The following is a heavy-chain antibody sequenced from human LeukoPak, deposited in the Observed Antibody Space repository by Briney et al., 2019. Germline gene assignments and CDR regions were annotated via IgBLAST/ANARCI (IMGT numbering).Heavy chain of an antibody. Sequence: GGSLRLSCAASGFTFSSYGMHWVRQAPGKGLEWVAVISYDGSNKYYADSVKGRFTISRDNSKNTLYLQMNSLRAEDTAVYYCAREGLLLWFGESYRHFDYWGQGTLVTVSS. D-gene: IGHD3-10*01. CDR1: GFTFSSYG. CDR2: ISYDGSNK. CDR3: AREGLLLWFGESYRHFDY. V-gene: IGHV3-30*03. J-gene: IGHJ4*02.